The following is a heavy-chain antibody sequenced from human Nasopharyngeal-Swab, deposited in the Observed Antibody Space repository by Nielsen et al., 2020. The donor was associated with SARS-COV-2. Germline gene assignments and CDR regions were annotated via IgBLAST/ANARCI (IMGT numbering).Heavy chain of an antibody. CDR2: ISGNAIST. J-gene: IGHJ6*02. Sequence: GESLKISCAASGFTFNSYAMRWVRQAPGKGLEWVSGISGNAISTYYADSVKGRFTISRDNYRNTLYLQMNSLRAEDTAVYYCAKRYSNTNYGMDVWGQGTTVTVSS. CDR3: AKRYSNTNYGMDV. D-gene: IGHD3-16*02. V-gene: IGHV3-23*01. CDR1: GFTFNSYA.